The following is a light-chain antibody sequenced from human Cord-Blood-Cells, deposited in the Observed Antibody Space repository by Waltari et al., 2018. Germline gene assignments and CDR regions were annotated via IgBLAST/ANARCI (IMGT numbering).Light chain of an antibody. CDR3: QQLSNWPPPMYT. Sequence: EIVLTQSPATLSLSPGERATLSCRASQSVSSYLAWYQQKPGQAPRLLIYDASNRAPGITARFSGSGSGTDFTLTISSLEPEDFAVYYCQQLSNWPPPMYTFGQGTKLEIK. J-gene: IGKJ2*01. CDR2: DAS. V-gene: IGKV3-11*01. CDR1: QSVSSY.